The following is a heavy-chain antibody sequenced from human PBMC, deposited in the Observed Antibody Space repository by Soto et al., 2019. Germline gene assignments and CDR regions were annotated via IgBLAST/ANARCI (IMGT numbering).Heavy chain of an antibody. D-gene: IGHD6-13*01. V-gene: IGHV4-34*01. CDR3: ARGRGYSTLLIDY. J-gene: IGHJ4*02. CDR1: GGSFSGYY. CDR2: INHSGST. Sequence: ETLSLTCAVYGGSFSGYYWSWIRQPPGKGLEWIGEINHSGSTNYNPSLKSRVTISVDTSKNQFSLKLSSVTAADTAVYYCARGRGYSTLLIDYWGQGTLVTVSS.